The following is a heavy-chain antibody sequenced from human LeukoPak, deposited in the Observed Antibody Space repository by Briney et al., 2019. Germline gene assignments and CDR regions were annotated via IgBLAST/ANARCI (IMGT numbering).Heavy chain of an antibody. J-gene: IGHJ5*02. Sequence: ASVKVSCKASGYTFTSYGISWVRQAPGQGLEWMGWISAYNGNTNYAQKLQGRVTMTTDTSTSTAYMELRSLRSEDTAVYYCARVRAVAGRVGWFDPWGQGTLVTVSS. CDR2: ISAYNGNT. V-gene: IGHV1-18*01. D-gene: IGHD6-19*01. CDR3: ARVRAVAGRVGWFDP. CDR1: GYTFTSYG.